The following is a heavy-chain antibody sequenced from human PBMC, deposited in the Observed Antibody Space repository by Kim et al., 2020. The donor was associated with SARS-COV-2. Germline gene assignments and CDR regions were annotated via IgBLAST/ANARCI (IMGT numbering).Heavy chain of an antibody. V-gene: IGHV1-3*01. D-gene: IGHD2-2*01. CDR1: GYTFTSYA. CDR3: ARPASVHCSSTSCLHVYYGMDV. CDR2: INAGNGNT. Sequence: ASVKVSCKASGYTFTSYAMHWVRQAPGQRLEWMGWINAGNGNTKYSQKFQGRVTITRDTSASTAYMELSSLRSEDTAVYYCARPASVHCSSTSCLHVYYGMDVWGQGTTVTVSS. J-gene: IGHJ6*02.